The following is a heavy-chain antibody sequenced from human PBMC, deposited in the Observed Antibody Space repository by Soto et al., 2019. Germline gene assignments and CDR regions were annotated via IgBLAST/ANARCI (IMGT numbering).Heavy chain of an antibody. CDR1: GYTFTSYD. CDR3: ARATSSTELYYMDV. J-gene: IGHJ6*03. CDR2: MNPNSGNT. D-gene: IGHD1-7*01. V-gene: IGHV1-8*01. Sequence: GASVKVSCKASGYTFTSYDISWVRQATGQGLEWMGWMNPNSGNTGYAQKFQGRVTMTRNTSISTAYMELSSLRSEDTAVYYCARATSSTELYYMDVWGKGTTVTVSS.